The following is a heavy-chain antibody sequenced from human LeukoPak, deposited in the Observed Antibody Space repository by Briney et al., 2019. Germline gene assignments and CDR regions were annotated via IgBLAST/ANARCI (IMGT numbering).Heavy chain of an antibody. CDR3: AKSLDFRWNYYFDY. V-gene: IGHV3-23*01. CDR1: GFTFSSYA. D-gene: IGHD1-7*01. CDR2: ISGSGGST. J-gene: IGHJ4*02. Sequence: GGSLRLSCAASGFTFSSYAMNWVRQAPGKGLEWVSTISGSGGSTYYADSVKGRFTISRDNSKNTLYLQMNSLRAEDTAVYYCAKSLDFRWNYYFDYWGQGTLVTVSS.